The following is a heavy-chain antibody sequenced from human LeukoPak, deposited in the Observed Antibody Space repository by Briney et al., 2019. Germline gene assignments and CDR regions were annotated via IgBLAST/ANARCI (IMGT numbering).Heavy chain of an antibody. D-gene: IGHD3-10*01. CDR2: INHSGST. J-gene: IGHJ3*02. CDR3: ARGVTYYYGSGRYYSRKDAFDI. Sequence: SETLSLTCAVYGGSFSGYYWSWIRHPPGKGLESIGEINHSGSTNYNPSLKSRVTISVNTSKNQFSLKLGSVTAADTAVYYCARGVTYYYGSGRYYSRKDAFDIWGQGTMVTVSS. CDR1: GGSFSGYY. V-gene: IGHV4-34*01.